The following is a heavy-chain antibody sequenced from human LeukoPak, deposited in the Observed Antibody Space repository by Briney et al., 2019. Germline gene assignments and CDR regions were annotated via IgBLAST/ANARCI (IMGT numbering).Heavy chain of an antibody. CDR1: GFTFSSYG. CDR3: ARDRSSWSIYYYYGMDV. Sequence: GRSLRLSCAASGFTFSSYGMHWVRQAPGKGLEWVAVIWYDESNKYYADSVKGRFTISRDNSKNTLYLQMNSLRAEDTAVYYCARDRSSWSIYYYYGMDVWGQGTTVTVSS. J-gene: IGHJ6*02. CDR2: IWYDESNK. V-gene: IGHV3-33*01. D-gene: IGHD6-13*01.